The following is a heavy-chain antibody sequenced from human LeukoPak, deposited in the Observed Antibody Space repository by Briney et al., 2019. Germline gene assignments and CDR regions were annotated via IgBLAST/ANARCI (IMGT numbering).Heavy chain of an antibody. D-gene: IGHD6-19*01. CDR1: GGTFSSYA. V-gene: IGHV1-69*05. J-gene: IGHJ4*02. CDR2: IIPIFGTA. Sequence: GASVKVSCKASGGTFSSYAISWVRQAPGQGLEWMGGIIPIFGTANYAQKFQGRVTITTDESTSTVYMELSSLRSEDTAVYYCASTKGIAVAAGDYWGQGTLVTVSS. CDR3: ASTKGIAVAAGDY.